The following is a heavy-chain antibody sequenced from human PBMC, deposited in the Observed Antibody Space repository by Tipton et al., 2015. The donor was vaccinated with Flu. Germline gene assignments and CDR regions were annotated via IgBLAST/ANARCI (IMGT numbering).Heavy chain of an antibody. D-gene: IGHD3-9*01. V-gene: IGHV1-18*04. CDR1: GYTFTSYG. CDR2: ISAYNGNT. J-gene: IGHJ6*03. CDR3: ARAFPYDILTGPPLDYYYYYYMDV. Sequence: QLVQSGAEVKKPGASVKVSCKASGYTFTSYGISWVRQAPGQGLEWMGWISAYNGNTNYAQKLQGRVTMTTDTSTSAAYMELRSLRSDDTAVYYCARAFPYDILTGPPLDYYYYYYMDVWGKGTTVTVSS.